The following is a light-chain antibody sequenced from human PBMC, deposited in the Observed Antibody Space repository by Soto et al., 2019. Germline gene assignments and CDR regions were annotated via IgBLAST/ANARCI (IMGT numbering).Light chain of an antibody. CDR3: QHYNSYPAT. CDR2: DAS. V-gene: IGKV1-5*01. CDR1: QSISRS. J-gene: IGKJ1*01. Sequence: DIQMTQSPSTLSASVGDRVTITCRASQSISRSLAWYQQKPGKAPSLLIYDASSLEGEVPSRFSGSGFGTEFTLTISGLQPDDFATYYCQHYNSYPATFGQGTKVEIK.